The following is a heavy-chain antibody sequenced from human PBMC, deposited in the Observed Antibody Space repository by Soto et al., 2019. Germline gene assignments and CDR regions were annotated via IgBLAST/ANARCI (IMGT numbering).Heavy chain of an antibody. CDR3: ANLPNGVVVAATLHDALDI. V-gene: IGHV3-23*01. CDR1: GFTFSSYA. CDR2: ISGSGGST. Sequence: PGGSLRLSCAASGFTFSSYALSSVRQAPGEGLEWVSAISGSGGSTYYADSVKGRFTISRDNSKNTLYLQMNSLRAEDTAVYYCANLPNGVVVAATLHDALDIWGQGTMVSVSS. J-gene: IGHJ3*02. D-gene: IGHD2-15*01.